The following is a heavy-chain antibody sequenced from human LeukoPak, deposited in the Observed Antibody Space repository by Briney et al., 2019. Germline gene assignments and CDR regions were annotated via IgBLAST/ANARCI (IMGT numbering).Heavy chain of an antibody. V-gene: IGHV4-31*03. Sequence: PSQTLSLTCTVSGGSISSGGYYWSWIRQHPGKGLEWIGYIYYSGSTYYNPSLKSRVTISVDTSKNQFSLKLSSVTAADTAVYYCAGAPSSDSSVFGDSANYYFDYWGQGTLVTVSS. D-gene: IGHD3-22*01. J-gene: IGHJ4*02. CDR1: GGSISSGGYY. CDR3: AGAPSSDSSVFGDSANYYFDY. CDR2: IYYSGST.